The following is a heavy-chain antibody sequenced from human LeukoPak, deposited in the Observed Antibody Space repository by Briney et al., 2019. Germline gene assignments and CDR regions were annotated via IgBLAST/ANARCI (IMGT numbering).Heavy chain of an antibody. V-gene: IGHV1-69*05. J-gene: IGHJ5*02. D-gene: IGHD6-13*01. CDR1: GGTFSSYA. CDR3: VRVIAAAGIGWFDP. Sequence: ASVKVSCKASGGTFSSYAISWVRQAPGQGLEWMGGIIPIFGTANYAQKFQGRVTITTDESTSTAYMELSSLRSEDTAVYYCVRVIAAAGIGWFDPWGQGTLVTVSS. CDR2: IIPIFGTA.